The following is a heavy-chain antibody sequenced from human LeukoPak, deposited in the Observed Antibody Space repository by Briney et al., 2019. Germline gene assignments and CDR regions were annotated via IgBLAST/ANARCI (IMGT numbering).Heavy chain of an antibody. V-gene: IGHV3-11*06. D-gene: IGHD6-13*01. CDR1: GFSFSDYY. CDR2: ISSSRSYI. Sequence: GGSLRLSCVASGFSFSDYYMSWIRQAPGKGLEWVSSISSSRSYINYADSVKGRFTISRDNAKNSLSLQMNSLRAEDTAVYYCARGLDSSSWYVFDYWGQGTLVTVSS. CDR3: ARGLDSSSWYVFDY. J-gene: IGHJ4*02.